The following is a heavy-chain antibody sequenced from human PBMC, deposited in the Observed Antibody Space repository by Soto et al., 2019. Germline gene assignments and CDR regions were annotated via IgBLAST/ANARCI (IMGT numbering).Heavy chain of an antibody. CDR1: GFTFSSYA. Sequence: GRSLRLSCAASGFTFSSYAMHWVRQAPGKGLEWVGVISYDGRNKYYTDSVKGRFTMSRDNSKNTVYLQMRSLRAEDTAVYYCARAGLLSGGVVVWGQGTMVTVSS. V-gene: IGHV3-30*04. CDR2: ISYDGRNK. J-gene: IGHJ6*02. CDR3: ARAGLLSGGVVV. D-gene: IGHD3-10*01.